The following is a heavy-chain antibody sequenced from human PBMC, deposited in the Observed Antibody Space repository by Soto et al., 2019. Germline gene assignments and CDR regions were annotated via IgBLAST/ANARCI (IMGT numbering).Heavy chain of an antibody. Sequence: PGGSLRLSCAASGFTFSDAWMNWVRQAPGKGLEWVGRIKTKTDGGTTDHAAPVKGRFTISRDDSKNTLYLQMYSLKIEDTAVYYCTTDVVGALAAYWGPGTLVTVSS. CDR3: TTDVVGALAAY. J-gene: IGHJ4*02. D-gene: IGHD1-26*01. V-gene: IGHV3-15*07. CDR2: IKTKTDGGTT. CDR1: GFTFSDAW.